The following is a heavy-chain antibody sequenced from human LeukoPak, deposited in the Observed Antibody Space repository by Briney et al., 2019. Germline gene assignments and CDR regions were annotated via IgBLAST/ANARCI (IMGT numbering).Heavy chain of an antibody. D-gene: IGHD3-22*01. Sequence: PGGSLRLSCAASGFTVSSNYMSWVRQAPGKGLEWVSVIYSGGSTYYADSVKGRFTVSRDNSKNTLYLQMNSLRAEDTAVYYCARDRRYYDSSGYYPGYFDYWGQGTLVTVSS. V-gene: IGHV3-66*01. CDR2: IYSGGST. CDR1: GFTVSSNY. J-gene: IGHJ4*02. CDR3: ARDRRYYDSSGYYPGYFDY.